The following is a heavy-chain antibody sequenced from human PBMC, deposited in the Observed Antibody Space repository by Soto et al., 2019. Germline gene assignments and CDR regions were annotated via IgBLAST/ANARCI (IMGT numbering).Heavy chain of an antibody. CDR3: AKLGTYYYGSGNLI. D-gene: IGHD3-10*01. Sequence: EVQLLESGGGLLRPGGSLRLSGAASGFTFSSYAMSWVRQAPGKGLDWVSAISGSGGSTYYADSVMGRFTISRDNSKNTLYLQMNGLRAEDTAVYYCAKLGTYYYGSGNLIWGQGTLVTVSS. CDR2: ISGSGGST. J-gene: IGHJ4*02. V-gene: IGHV3-23*01. CDR1: GFTFSSYA.